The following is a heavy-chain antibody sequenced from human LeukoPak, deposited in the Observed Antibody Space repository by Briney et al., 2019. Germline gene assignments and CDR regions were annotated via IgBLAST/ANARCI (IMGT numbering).Heavy chain of an antibody. CDR2: IIPIFGTA. Sequence: ASVKVSCKASGGTFSSYAISWVRQAPGQGLEWMGGIIPIFGTANYAQKFQGRVTITADESTSTAYMELSSLRSEDTAVYYCARGGGFYDYVWGSYPHNWLDPWGQGTLVTVSS. CDR1: GGTFSSYA. CDR3: ARGGGFYDYVWGSYPHNWLDP. D-gene: IGHD3-16*02. J-gene: IGHJ5*02. V-gene: IGHV1-69*01.